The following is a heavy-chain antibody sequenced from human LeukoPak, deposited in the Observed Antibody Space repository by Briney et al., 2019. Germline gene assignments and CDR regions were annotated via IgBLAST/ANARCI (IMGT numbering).Heavy chain of an antibody. V-gene: IGHV4-30-4*01. CDR3: ARDLGYGDFDY. D-gene: IGHD4-17*01. CDR2: IYYSGST. CDR1: GGSISSDDYY. Sequence: PSETLSLTCTVSGGSISSDDYYWSWIRQPPGKGLEWIGYIYYSGSTYDNPSLKSRVTISVDTSKNQFSLKLSSVTAADTAVYYCARDLGYGDFDYWGQGTLVTVSS. J-gene: IGHJ4*02.